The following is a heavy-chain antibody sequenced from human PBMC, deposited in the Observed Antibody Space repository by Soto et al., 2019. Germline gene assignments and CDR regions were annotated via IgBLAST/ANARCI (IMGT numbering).Heavy chain of an antibody. Sequence: ASVKVSCKASGYTFTGYYMHWVRQAPGQGLEWMGWINPNSGGTNYAQKFQGWVTMTRDTSISTAYMELSRLRSDDTAVYYCARDLAARPYYYYGMDVWGQGTTVTVSS. CDR3: ARDLAARPYYYYGMDV. CDR2: INPNSGGT. J-gene: IGHJ6*02. V-gene: IGHV1-2*04. D-gene: IGHD6-6*01. CDR1: GYTFTGYY.